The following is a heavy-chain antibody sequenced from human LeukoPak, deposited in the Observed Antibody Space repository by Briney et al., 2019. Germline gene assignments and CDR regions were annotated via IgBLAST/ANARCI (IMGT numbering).Heavy chain of an antibody. CDR2: ITYDGYYK. J-gene: IGHJ4*02. V-gene: IGHV3-30*03. Sequence: GGSLRLSCAASGLTFTSYGMHWVRQAPGKGLEWVALITYDGYYKYYSDSVKGRFTISSDTSKNTMYLQMNSLRAEDTAVYYCARDLSPVVRASPMGYWGQGTLVTVSS. CDR1: GLTFTSYG. CDR3: ARDLSPVVRASPMGY. D-gene: IGHD3-10*01.